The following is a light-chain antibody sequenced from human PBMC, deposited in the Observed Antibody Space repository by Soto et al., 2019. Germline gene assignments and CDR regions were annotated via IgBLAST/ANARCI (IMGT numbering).Light chain of an antibody. CDR3: QQYNSYSRGT. CDR2: TAS. V-gene: IGKV1-5*03. Sequence: DIQMTQSPSTLSASVGDRVTITCRASQNIKNWLAWYQQKPGKAPNLLIYTASTLESGVPSRFSGSGSGTEFTLTISCLQPDDFATYYCQQYNSYSRGTFGQGTKVEIK. CDR1: QNIKNW. J-gene: IGKJ1*01.